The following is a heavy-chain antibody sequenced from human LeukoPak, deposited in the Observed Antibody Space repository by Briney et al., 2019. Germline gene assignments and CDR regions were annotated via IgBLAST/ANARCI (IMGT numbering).Heavy chain of an antibody. J-gene: IGHJ1*01. CDR1: GFTFSSYS. CDR2: ISSSSSYI. V-gene: IGHV3-21*01. Sequence: GGSLRLSCAASGFTFSSYSMNWVRQAPGKGLEWVSSISSSSSYIYYADSVKGRFTISRDNSKNTLYLQMNSLRAEDTAVYYCARYQGTYYYDSSGYSGYFQHWGQGTLVTVSS. D-gene: IGHD3-22*01. CDR3: ARYQGTYYYDSSGYSGYFQH.